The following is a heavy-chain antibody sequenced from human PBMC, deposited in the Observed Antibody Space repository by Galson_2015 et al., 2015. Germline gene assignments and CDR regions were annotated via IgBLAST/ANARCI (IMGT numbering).Heavy chain of an antibody. J-gene: IGHJ4*02. CDR1: GFTVSSNY. CDR3: ARVWARCSGGSCYGGWNYFDY. Sequence: SLRLSCAASGFTVSSNYMSWVRQAPGKGLEWVSVIYSGGSTYYADSVKGRFTISRDNSKNTLYLQMNSLRAEDTAVYYCARVWARCSGGSCYGGWNYFDYWGQGTLVTVSS. V-gene: IGHV3-53*01. D-gene: IGHD2-15*01. CDR2: IYSGGST.